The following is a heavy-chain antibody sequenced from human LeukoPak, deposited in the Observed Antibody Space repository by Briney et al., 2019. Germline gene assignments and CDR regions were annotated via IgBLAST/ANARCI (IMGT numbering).Heavy chain of an antibody. D-gene: IGHD6-13*01. J-gene: IGHJ6*03. V-gene: IGHV4-59*08. CDR3: ARLSSSTSSSFYYYIGV. Sequence: PSETLSLTCTVSGDSINGHYWSWIRQPPGKGLEWIGYIYYNGSTHYNPSLKSRASLSVDTSKNQFSLNLSSVTAADTAVYYCARLSSSTSSSFYYYIGVWGKGTTVTVSS. CDR2: IYYNGST. CDR1: GDSINGHY.